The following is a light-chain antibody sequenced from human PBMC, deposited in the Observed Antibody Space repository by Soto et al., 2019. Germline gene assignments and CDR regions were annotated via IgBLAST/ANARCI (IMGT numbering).Light chain of an antibody. CDR1: QSVSSSY. CDR3: XNYGSLTSST. J-gene: IGKJ1*01. Sequence: EIVLTQSPGTLSLSPGERATLSCRASQSVSSSYLAWYQQKPGQAPRLIIYGASSRATGIPDRFSGSGSGXXXXXXXSXXXPEXXAXYXCXNYGSLTSSTFGQGTKVEIK. V-gene: IGKV3-20*01. CDR2: GAS.